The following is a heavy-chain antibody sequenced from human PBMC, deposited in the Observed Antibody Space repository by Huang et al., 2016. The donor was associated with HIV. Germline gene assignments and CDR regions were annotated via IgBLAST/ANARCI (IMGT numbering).Heavy chain of an antibody. Sequence: QVQLVESGGGVVQPGRSLRLSCAASGFPFNNHAMLWVRQAPGKGLDWVAVISNDGSNNYYADSVKGRFTISRDSSKRTLFLHMTSLRTEDTAVYYCARAKDTWDAYDIWGQGTMVIVSS. CDR1: GFPFNNHA. CDR2: ISNDGSNN. V-gene: IGHV3-30-3*01. CDR3: ARAKDTWDAYDI. D-gene: IGHD5-18*01. J-gene: IGHJ3*02.